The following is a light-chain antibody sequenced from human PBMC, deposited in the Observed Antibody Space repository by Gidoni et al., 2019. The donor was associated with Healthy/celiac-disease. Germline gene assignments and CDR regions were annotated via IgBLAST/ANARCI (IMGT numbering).Light chain of an antibody. V-gene: IGKV2-28*01. CDR1: QSLLHSNGYNY. J-gene: IGKJ2*01. Sequence: DIVMTQSPLSLLVTPGEPASISCRSSQSLLHSNGYNYLDWYLQRPGQSPQLLIYLGSHRASGVPDMFIGSGSGTDFTLKIGRVEAEDVGVYYGMQALQSRRFGQGTKLEIK. CDR3: MQALQSRR. CDR2: LGS.